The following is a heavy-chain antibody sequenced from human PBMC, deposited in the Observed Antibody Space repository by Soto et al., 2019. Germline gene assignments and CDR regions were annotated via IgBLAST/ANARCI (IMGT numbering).Heavy chain of an antibody. V-gene: IGHV3-23*01. Sequence: EVQLLESGGGLVQPGGSLRLSCAASGFTFSSYAMSWVRQAPGKGLEWVSAISGSGGSTYYAGSVKGRFTISRDNSKNTLYLQMNSLRAEDTAVYYCATSGGSGNDAFDIWGQGTMVTVSS. D-gene: IGHD2-15*01. CDR3: ATSGGSGNDAFDI. J-gene: IGHJ3*02. CDR2: ISGSGGST. CDR1: GFTFSSYA.